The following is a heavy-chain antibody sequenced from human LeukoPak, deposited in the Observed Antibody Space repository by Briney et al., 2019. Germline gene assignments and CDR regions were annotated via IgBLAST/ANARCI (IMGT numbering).Heavy chain of an antibody. D-gene: IGHD3-22*01. CDR2: IYYSGST. V-gene: IGHV4-59*08. CDR3: ARHGDYYDSSGYLDY. J-gene: IGHJ4*02. CDR1: GGSISSYY. Sequence: SETLSLTCTVSGGSISSYYWSWIRHPPRKGLEWIGYIYYSGSTNYNPSLKSRVTISVDTSKNQFSLKLSSVTAADTAVYYCARHGDYYDSSGYLDYWGQGTLVTVSS.